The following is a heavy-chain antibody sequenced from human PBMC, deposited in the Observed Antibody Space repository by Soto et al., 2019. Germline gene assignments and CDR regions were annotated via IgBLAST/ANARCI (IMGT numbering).Heavy chain of an antibody. Sequence: EVQLLESGGGLVQPGGSLRLSCAASGFTFSSYAMSWVRQAPGKGLEWVSAISGSGGSTYYADSVKGRFTISRDNSKNXXYLQMKSLRAEDTAVYYCAKDRGYCSGGSCYLVDYWGQGTLVTVSS. CDR1: GFTFSSYA. J-gene: IGHJ4*02. CDR3: AKDRGYCSGGSCYLVDY. CDR2: ISGSGGST. D-gene: IGHD2-15*01. V-gene: IGHV3-23*01.